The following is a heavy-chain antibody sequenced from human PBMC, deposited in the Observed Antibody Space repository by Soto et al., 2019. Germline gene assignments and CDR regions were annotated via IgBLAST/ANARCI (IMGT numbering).Heavy chain of an antibody. V-gene: IGHV3-66*01. D-gene: IGHD2-8*02. CDR3: ARAPRVQYLVLYREY. CDR2: IYSSTSFTVTST. Sequence: PGGSLRLSCAASGFAVSSNYMIWVRQAPGKGLEWVSLIYSSTSFTVTSTYYADSVKGRFTISRDNSKNTLYLQMNSLGAEDTAVYYCARAPRVQYLVLYREYWGQGTQVTVSS. CDR1: GFAVSSNY. J-gene: IGHJ4*02.